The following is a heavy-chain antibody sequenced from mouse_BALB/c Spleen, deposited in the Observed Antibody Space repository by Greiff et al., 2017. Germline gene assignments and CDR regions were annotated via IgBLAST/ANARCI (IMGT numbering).Heavy chain of an antibody. CDR2: IRNKANGYTT. D-gene: IGHD1-1*01. V-gene: IGHV7-3*02. Sequence: EVQRVESGGGLVQPGGSLRLSCATSGFTFTDYYMSWVRQPPGKALEWLGFIRNKANGYTTEYSASVKGRFTISRDNSQSILYLQMNTLRAEDSATYYCARDKEYYGSSYYFDYWGQGTTLTVSS. CDR1: GFTFTDYY. J-gene: IGHJ2*01. CDR3: ARDKEYYGSSYYFDY.